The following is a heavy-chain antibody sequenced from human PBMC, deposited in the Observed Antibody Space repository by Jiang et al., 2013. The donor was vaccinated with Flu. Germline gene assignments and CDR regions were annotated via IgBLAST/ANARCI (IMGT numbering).Heavy chain of an antibody. CDR2: VSQSGDT. V-gene: IGHV4-34*01. D-gene: IGHD3-10*01. CDR3: VRGRGVRGAAPWMGLDV. J-gene: IGHJ6*02. Sequence: LLKPSETLSLTCAVYGASFSDYYWTWIRQSPGQGLEWIGEVSQSGDTNYNPSLKSRAFISADTSRRHFSLRLSSVTAADTALYYCVRGRGVRGAAPWMGLDVWGQGTTVTVSS. CDR1: GASFSDYY.